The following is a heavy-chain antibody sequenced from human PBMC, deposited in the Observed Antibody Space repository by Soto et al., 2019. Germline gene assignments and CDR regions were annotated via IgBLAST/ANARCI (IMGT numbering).Heavy chain of an antibody. D-gene: IGHD2-21*02. V-gene: IGHV4-59*01. CDR2: IYYSGST. CDR1: GGSISSYY. CDR3: TRGIWGLLNDY. J-gene: IGHJ4*02. Sequence: PSETLSLTCTVSGGSISSYYWSWIRQPPGKGLEWIGYIYYSGSTNYNPSLKSRVTISVDTSKNQFSLKLSSVTAADTAVYYCTRGIWGLLNDYWGQGTLVTVSS.